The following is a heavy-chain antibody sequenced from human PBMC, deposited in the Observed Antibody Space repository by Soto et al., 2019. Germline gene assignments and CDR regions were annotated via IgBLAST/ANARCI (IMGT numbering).Heavy chain of an antibody. CDR2: IYDSGST. Sequence: QVQLKESGPGLVKPSQTLSLTCTVSGGSISSGGQYWSWIRQHPGKGLEWIGYIYDSGSTYYNPSLRSRVTISVDTSKKQFPLKLRSVTAADTAVYYCARDAAEYYFDYWGQGTLVTVSS. CDR1: GGSISSGGQY. CDR3: ARDAAEYYFDY. D-gene: IGHD6-25*01. V-gene: IGHV4-31*03. J-gene: IGHJ4*02.